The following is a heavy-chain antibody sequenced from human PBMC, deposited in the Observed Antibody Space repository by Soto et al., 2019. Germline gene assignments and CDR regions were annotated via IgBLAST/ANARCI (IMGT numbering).Heavy chain of an antibody. CDR3: AKGGGNSVDYYSYGMDV. D-gene: IGHD2-21*02. Sequence: PGGSLRLSCAASGFIFDDYAMHWVRQAPGKGLEWLSGISWNSGSIAYADSVKGRFTISRDNAKNSLYLQMNSLRTEDTALYYCAKGGGNSVDYYSYGMDVWGQGTTVTVSS. V-gene: IGHV3-9*01. J-gene: IGHJ6*02. CDR2: ISWNSGSI. CDR1: GFIFDDYA.